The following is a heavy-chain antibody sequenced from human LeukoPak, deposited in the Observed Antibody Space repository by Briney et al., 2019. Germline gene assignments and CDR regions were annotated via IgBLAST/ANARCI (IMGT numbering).Heavy chain of an antibody. CDR2: IYYSGNT. CDR3: ARGGVQLERRYRGGYFDY. Sequence: PSETLSLTCTVSGDSISSSSYYWGWIRQPPGKGLEWIGSIYYSGNTYYNPSLKSRVTISVDTSKNQFSLKLSSVTAADTAVYYCARGGVQLERRYRGGYFDYWGQGTLVTVSS. CDR1: GDSISSSSYY. V-gene: IGHV4-39*07. J-gene: IGHJ4*02. D-gene: IGHD1-1*01.